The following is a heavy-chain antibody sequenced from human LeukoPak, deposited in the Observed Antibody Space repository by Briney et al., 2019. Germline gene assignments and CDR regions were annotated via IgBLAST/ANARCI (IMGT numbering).Heavy chain of an antibody. J-gene: IGHJ4*02. V-gene: IGHV3-64D*06. CDR3: VKRGSSWSFDY. Sequence: GSLRLSCPASGFTFSGYPMHWVRQAPGKGLQYVSGISSNGGSTYYADSVKARFTISRDNSKNTLFLQMSSLRAEDTAVYYCVKRGSSWSFDYWGQGTLVTVSS. D-gene: IGHD6-13*01. CDR2: ISSNGGST. CDR1: GFTFSGYP.